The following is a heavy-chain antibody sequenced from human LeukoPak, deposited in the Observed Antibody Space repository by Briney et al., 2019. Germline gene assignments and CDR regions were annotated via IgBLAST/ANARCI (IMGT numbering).Heavy chain of an antibody. CDR3: AHNDYGDYDHFQH. D-gene: IGHD4-17*01. Sequence: ASVKVSCTASGYTFTSYGISWVRQAPGQGLEWMGWISAYNGNTNYAQKLPGRVTMTTDTSTSTAYMELRSLRSDDTAVYYCAHNDYGDYDHFQHWGQGTLVTVSS. CDR2: ISAYNGNT. CDR1: GYTFTSYG. V-gene: IGHV1-18*01. J-gene: IGHJ1*01.